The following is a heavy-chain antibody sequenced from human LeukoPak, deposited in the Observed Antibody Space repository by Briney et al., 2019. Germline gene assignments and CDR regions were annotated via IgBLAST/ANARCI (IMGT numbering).Heavy chain of an antibody. Sequence: PGGSLSLSCAASGFTFNNYAMNWVRQAPGKGLEWVSTLITSDGSAYYADSVKGRFTISRDNSKNTLYLQMNSLRAEDTAVYYCAKGPYYNLDVWGQGTTVTVSS. V-gene: IGHV3-23*01. CDR3: AKGPYYNLDV. CDR1: GFTFNNYA. CDR2: LITSDGSA. J-gene: IGHJ6*02.